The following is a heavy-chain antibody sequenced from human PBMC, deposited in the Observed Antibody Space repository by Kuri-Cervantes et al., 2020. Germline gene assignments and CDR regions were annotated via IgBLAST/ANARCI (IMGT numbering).Heavy chain of an antibody. V-gene: IGHV3-9*01. J-gene: IGHJ4*02. Sequence: GGSLRLSCAASGFTFDDYAMHWVRQAPGKGLEWVSGISWNSGSIGYADSVKGRFTISRDNSKNTLYLQMNSLGAEDTAVYYCARSAEWELSDYWGQGTLVTVSS. CDR3: ARSAEWELSDY. D-gene: IGHD1-26*01. CDR1: GFTFDDYA. CDR2: ISWNSGSI.